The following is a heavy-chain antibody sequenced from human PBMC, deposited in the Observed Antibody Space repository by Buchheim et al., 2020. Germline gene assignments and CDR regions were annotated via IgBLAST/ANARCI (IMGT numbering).Heavy chain of an antibody. CDR3: ARHIAVAGGYYYYGMDV. CDR1: GYSFTSYW. J-gene: IGHJ6*02. CDR2: IYPGDSDN. D-gene: IGHD6-19*01. V-gene: IGHV5-51*01. Sequence: EVQLVQSGAEVKKPGESLKISCKGSGYSFTSYWIGWVRQMPGKGLEWMGIIYPGDSDNRYSPSFQGQVTIPAHKSISTASPQWISLKASDTAMYYCARHIAVAGGYYYYGMDVWGQGTT.